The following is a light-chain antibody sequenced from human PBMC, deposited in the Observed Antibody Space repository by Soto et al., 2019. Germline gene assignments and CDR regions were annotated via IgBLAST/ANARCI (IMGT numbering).Light chain of an antibody. CDR2: GNK. CDR3: QSYEGIVSGSV. V-gene: IGLV1-40*01. CDR1: SSNIGAGYD. J-gene: IGLJ1*01. Sequence: QSVLTQPPSVSGAAGQRVTISCTGSSSNIGAGYDVHWYQQLPGTAPKLLIYGNKNRPSGVPDRFSASESGTSASLAITGLXAEDEADYYCQSYEGIVSGSVFGTGTKVTVL.